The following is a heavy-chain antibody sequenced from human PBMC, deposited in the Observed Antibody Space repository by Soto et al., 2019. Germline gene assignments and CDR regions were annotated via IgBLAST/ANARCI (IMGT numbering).Heavy chain of an antibody. CDR1: GFTFSSYA. D-gene: IGHD2-15*01. V-gene: IGHV3-23*01. CDR2: ISGSGGST. CDR3: AKTGDDIVVVVAAIYGMDV. Sequence: PGGSLRLSCAASGFTFSSYAMSWVRQAPGKGLEWVSAISGSGGSTYYADSVKGRFTISRDNSKNTLYLQMNSLRAEDTAVYYCAKTGDDIVVVVAAIYGMDVWGQGTTVTVSS. J-gene: IGHJ6*02.